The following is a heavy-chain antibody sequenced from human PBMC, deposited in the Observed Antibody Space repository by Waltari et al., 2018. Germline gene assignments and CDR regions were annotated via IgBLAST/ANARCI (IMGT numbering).Heavy chain of an antibody. CDR3: ARSTGGGNFDY. CDR2: ISHSGSI. J-gene: IGHJ4*02. D-gene: IGHD1-1*01. Sequence: QVRLQQWGAGLLKPSATLSLTCRVYGGSFSDFSWSWIRQPPGKGLEWIGEISHSGSINSNPSLKSRVIISLDSSKNQFSLTLSSVTAADTAQYYCARSTGGGNFDYWGQGTLVTVSS. V-gene: IGHV4-34*02. CDR1: GGSFSDFS.